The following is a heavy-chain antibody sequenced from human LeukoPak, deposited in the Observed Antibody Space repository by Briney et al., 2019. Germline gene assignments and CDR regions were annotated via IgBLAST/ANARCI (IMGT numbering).Heavy chain of an antibody. D-gene: IGHD3-22*01. CDR3: ARLRYYDSPFDP. Sequence: PSETLSLTCTVSGGSISSYYWSWIRQPPGKGLEWIGYIYYSGSTNYNPSLKSRVTISVDTSKNQFSLKLSSVTAADTAVYYCARLRYYDSPFDPWGQGTLVTVSS. CDR1: GGSISSYY. V-gene: IGHV4-59*01. J-gene: IGHJ5*02. CDR2: IYYSGST.